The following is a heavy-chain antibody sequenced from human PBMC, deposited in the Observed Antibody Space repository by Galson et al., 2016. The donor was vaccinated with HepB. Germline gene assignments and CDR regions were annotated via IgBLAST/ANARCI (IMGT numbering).Heavy chain of an antibody. J-gene: IGHJ3*02. V-gene: IGHV3-30-3*01. D-gene: IGHD3-16*02. CDR1: GLTFKSYA. Sequence: SLRLSCAASGLTFKSYAMYWVRQAPGKGLEWVAVTSHDGNSNSYADSVKGRFTISRDNSKNTLYLQMNSLRVEDTAVYYCASFGGVIAYDAFDIWGQGTMVTVSP. CDR2: TSHDGNSN. CDR3: ASFGGVIAYDAFDI.